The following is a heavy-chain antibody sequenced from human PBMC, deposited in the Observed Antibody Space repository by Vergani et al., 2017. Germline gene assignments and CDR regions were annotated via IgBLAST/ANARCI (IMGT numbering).Heavy chain of an antibody. CDR1: GFTFSSYE. CDR2: ISSSGSTI. J-gene: IGHJ5*02. V-gene: IGHV3-48*03. D-gene: IGHD2-15*01. Sequence: EVQLVESGGGLVQPGGSPRLSCAASGFTFSSYEMNWVRQAPGKGLEWVSYISSSGSTIYYADSVKGRFTISRDNAKNSLYLQMNSLRAEDTAVYYCARIRRGGPFDPWGQGTLVTVSS. CDR3: ARIRRGGPFDP.